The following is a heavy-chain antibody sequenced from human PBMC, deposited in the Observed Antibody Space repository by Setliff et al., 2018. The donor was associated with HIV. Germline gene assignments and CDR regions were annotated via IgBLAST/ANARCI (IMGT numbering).Heavy chain of an antibody. CDR1: AGSISSHH. J-gene: IGHJ6*03. V-gene: IGHV4-59*11. D-gene: IGHD6-6*01. CDR2: IYYSGST. Sequence: SETLSLTCTVSAGSISSHHWSWIRQPPGKGLEGIGYIYYSGSTNYNPSLKSRVNISVDTSKNQFSLKLSSVTAAATAVYYCARVHRRQLAHYYYYYMDVWCKGPTVTVSS. CDR3: ARVHRRQLAHYYYYYMDV.